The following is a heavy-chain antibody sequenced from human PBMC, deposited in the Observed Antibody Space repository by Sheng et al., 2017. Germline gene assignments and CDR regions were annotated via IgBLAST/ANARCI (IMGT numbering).Heavy chain of an antibody. CDR1: GFTFSSYA. V-gene: IGHV3-64D*09. CDR3: VKDLCRRGGSCYSEVDFDY. D-gene: IGHD2-15*01. CDR2: ISSNRGST. Sequence: EVQLVESGGGLVQPGGSLRLSCSASGFTFSSYAMHWVRQAPGKGLEYVSAISSNRGSTYYADSVKGRFTISRDNSKNTLYLQMSSLRAEDTAVYYCVKDLCRRGGSCYSEVDFDYWGQGTLVTVSS. J-gene: IGHJ4*02.